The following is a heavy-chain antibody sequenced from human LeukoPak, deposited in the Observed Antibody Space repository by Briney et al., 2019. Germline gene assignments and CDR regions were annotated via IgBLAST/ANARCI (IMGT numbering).Heavy chain of an antibody. CDR1: GGSISSGDYY. J-gene: IGHJ4*02. V-gene: IGHV4-30-4*01. CDR2: IYYSGST. CDR3: ARDCSGGSCYSD. D-gene: IGHD2-15*01. Sequence: PSQTLSLTCTVSGGSISSGDYYWSWIRQPPGKGLEWIGYIYYSGSTYYNPSLKSRVTISVDTSKSQFSLKLSSVTAADTAVYYCARDCSGGSCYSDWGQGTLVTVSS.